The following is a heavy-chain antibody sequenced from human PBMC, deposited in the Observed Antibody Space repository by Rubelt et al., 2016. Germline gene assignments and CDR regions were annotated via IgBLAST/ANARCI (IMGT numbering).Heavy chain of an antibody. CDR2: IDAGNGDT. J-gene: IGHJ6*02. D-gene: IGHD4-17*01. CDR3: ARFALPAVTTAYYYYALDV. Sequence: QVQLVQSGAEVKRPGASVKVSCKASGYPFATYAMHWVRQAPGQRLEWMGWIDAGNGDTNYSNNLQGRVTFTRETSASPACMGLSSLGSEDAAVYYCARFALPAVTTAYYYYALDVWGQGTTVTVSS. CDR1: GYPFATYA. V-gene: IGHV1-3*01.